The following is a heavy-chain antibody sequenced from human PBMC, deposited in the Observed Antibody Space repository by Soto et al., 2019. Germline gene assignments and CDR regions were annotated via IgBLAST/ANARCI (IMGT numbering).Heavy chain of an antibody. CDR2: IIPLLGSA. CDR3: AGDSGKSDYAFDF. V-gene: IGHV1-69*08. Sequence: QVQLVQSGAEVKKPGSSVKVSCKASGGPVSSYTLNWVRQAPGQGLEWMGRIIPLLGSATYSGKFQGRVTITANKSTSTAYMDLSSLRSEDTAVYFCAGDSGKSDYAFDFWGQGTLVTVSS. J-gene: IGHJ4*02. CDR1: GGPVSSYT. D-gene: IGHD4-17*01.